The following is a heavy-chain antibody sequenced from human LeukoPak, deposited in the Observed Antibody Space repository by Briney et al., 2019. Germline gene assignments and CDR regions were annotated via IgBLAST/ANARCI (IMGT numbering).Heavy chain of an antibody. J-gene: IGHJ4*02. CDR1: GFTFSTYG. CDR3: VKASEHYDS. CDR2: ISTNGGIT. V-gene: IGHV3-64D*06. Sequence: GGSLRLSCSASGFTFSTYGMHWVRQGPGKGLEQVAAISTNGGITVHADSVKGRFTISRDNSKNTLYLQMSGLRAADTAVYYCVKASEHYDSWGQGTLVTVSS. D-gene: IGHD3-3*02.